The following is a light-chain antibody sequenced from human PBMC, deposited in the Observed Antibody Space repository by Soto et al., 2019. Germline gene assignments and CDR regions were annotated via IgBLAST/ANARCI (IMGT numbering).Light chain of an antibody. CDR2: DAS. CDR3: LQDYNYPFT. CDR1: QDIKNY. V-gene: IGKV1-33*01. J-gene: IGKJ2*01. Sequence: DTQMTQSPSSLSASVGDRVTITCQASQDIKNYLNWYLQKPRKAPKLLIYDASNLERGVPSRFSGSGAGTEYSLTISSLQPEDSAAYYCLQDYNYPFTFGQGTKVDIK.